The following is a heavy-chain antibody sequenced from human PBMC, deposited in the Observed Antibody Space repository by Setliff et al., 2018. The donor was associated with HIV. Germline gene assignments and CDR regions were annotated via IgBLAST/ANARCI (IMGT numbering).Heavy chain of an antibody. D-gene: IGHD6-19*01. Sequence: ASVKVSCKASGYTFTSYAMNWVRQAPGQGLEWMGWINTNTGNPTYAQGFTGRFVFSLVTSVSTAYLQISSLKAEDTAVYYCARGLIYSSGWYRNSDAFDIWGQGTMVTVSS. V-gene: IGHV7-4-1*02. CDR1: GYTFTSYA. CDR3: ARGLIYSSGWYRNSDAFDI. J-gene: IGHJ3*02. CDR2: INTNTGNP.